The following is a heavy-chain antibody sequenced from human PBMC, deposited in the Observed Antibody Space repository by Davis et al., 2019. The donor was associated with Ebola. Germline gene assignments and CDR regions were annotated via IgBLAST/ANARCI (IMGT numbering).Heavy chain of an antibody. V-gene: IGHV3-53*01. CDR1: GFIVSNSY. CDR3: ARATGSPPHYYAMDV. Sequence: PGGSLRLSCAASGFIVSNSYMSWVRQASGKGLEWVSILYSGGTTYYAASVKGRFTISRDNSKNTLYFQMDSLRAEDTAVYYCARATGSPPHYYAMDVWGRGTTVIVSS. J-gene: IGHJ6*02. D-gene: IGHD3-9*01. CDR2: LYSGGTT.